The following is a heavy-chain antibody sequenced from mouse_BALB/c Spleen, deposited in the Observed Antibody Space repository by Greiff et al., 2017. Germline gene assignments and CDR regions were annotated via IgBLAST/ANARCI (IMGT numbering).Heavy chain of an antibody. CDR3: ARFGDDGYYDAMDY. Sequence: VKLMESGAELMKPGASVKISCKATGYTFSSYWIEWVKQRPGHGLEWIGEILPGSGSTNYNEKFKGKATFTADTSSNTAYMQLSSLTSEDSAVYYCARFGDDGYYDAMDYWGQGTSVTVSS. CDR2: ILPGSGST. V-gene: IGHV1-9*01. CDR1: GYTFSSYW. D-gene: IGHD2-3*01. J-gene: IGHJ4*01.